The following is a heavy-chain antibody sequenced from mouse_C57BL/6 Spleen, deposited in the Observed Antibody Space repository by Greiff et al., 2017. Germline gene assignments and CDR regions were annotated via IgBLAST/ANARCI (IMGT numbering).Heavy chain of an antibody. J-gene: IGHJ2*01. CDR3: AEIKNYGSSWGY. CDR1: GYTFTSYW. CDR2: IHPNSGST. D-gene: IGHD1-1*01. V-gene: IGHV1-64*01. Sequence: QVQLQQPGAELVKPGASVKLSCKASGYTFTSYWMHWVKQRPGQGLEWIGMIHPNSGSTNYNEKFKSKATLSVDKSSSTAYMQLSSLTSVESAVYYCAEIKNYGSSWGYWGEDAPLTESS.